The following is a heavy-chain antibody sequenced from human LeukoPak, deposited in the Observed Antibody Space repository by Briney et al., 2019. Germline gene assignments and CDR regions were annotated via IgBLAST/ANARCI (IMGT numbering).Heavy chain of an antibody. V-gene: IGHV3-48*01. D-gene: IGHD2-15*01. J-gene: IGHJ3*01. CDR3: ATINYCNDGSCYGSVYS. CDR2: ISSSRTTI. Sequence: PGGSLRLSCAASGFTFSAYCMNWVRQAPGKGLEWVSYISSSRTTIYYAGSVKGRFTISRDNAQNSLYQQMNSLRAEDTAVYYCATINYCNDGSCYGSVYSWGQGTMVTVSS. CDR1: GFTFSAYC.